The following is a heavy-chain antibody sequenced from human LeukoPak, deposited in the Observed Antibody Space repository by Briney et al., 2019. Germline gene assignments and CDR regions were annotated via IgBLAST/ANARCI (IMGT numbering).Heavy chain of an antibody. Sequence: SETLSLTCTVSGGSISSSSYYWGWIRQPPGKGLEWIGSIYYSGSTYYNPSLKSRVTISVDTSKNQFSLKLSSVTAADTAVYYCARGCTMVRGCFDYWGQGTLVTVSS. CDR1: GGSISSSSYY. J-gene: IGHJ4*02. V-gene: IGHV4-39*01. CDR3: ARGCTMVRGCFDY. D-gene: IGHD3-10*01. CDR2: IYYSGST.